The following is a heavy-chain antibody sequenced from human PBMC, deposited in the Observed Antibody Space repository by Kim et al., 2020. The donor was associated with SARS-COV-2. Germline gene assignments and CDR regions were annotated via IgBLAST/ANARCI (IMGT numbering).Heavy chain of an antibody. CDR3: ARGAEAGGD. J-gene: IGHJ4*02. V-gene: IGHV1-18*01. D-gene: IGHD1-26*01. CDR2: GNT. Sequence: GNTNYAQKLQGRVTMTTDTSTSTAYMELRSLRSDDTAVYYCARGAEAGGDWGQGTLVTVSS.